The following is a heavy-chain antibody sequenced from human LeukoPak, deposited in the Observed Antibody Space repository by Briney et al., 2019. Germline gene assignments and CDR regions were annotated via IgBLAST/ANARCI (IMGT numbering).Heavy chain of an antibody. J-gene: IGHJ4*02. CDR2: ISNDGGGA. Sequence: GGSLRLSCAASGFIFNNYGLVWVRQAPGKGLEWVSAISNDGGGATYADFVKGRFTISRDNSKNTLFLQMDSLRAEDTALYYCAKGSSGYFFDLWGQGTLVTVSS. CDR3: AKGSSGYFFDL. CDR1: GFIFNNYG. D-gene: IGHD3-22*01. V-gene: IGHV3-23*01.